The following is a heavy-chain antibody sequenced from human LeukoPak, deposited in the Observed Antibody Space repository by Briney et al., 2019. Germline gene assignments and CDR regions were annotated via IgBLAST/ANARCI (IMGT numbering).Heavy chain of an antibody. J-gene: IGHJ4*02. V-gene: IGHV3-53*01. CDR2: IYGGGNI. CDR3: ARGAGYNYLYYFDY. D-gene: IGHD5-24*01. Sequence: GGSLRLSCAASGFTVSSNYMNWVRQAPGKGLEWVSVIYGGGNIYYADSVKGRFTISRDNSKNTLYLQMNSLRAEDTAVYYCARGAGYNYLYYFDYWGQGTLVTVSS. CDR1: GFTVSSNY.